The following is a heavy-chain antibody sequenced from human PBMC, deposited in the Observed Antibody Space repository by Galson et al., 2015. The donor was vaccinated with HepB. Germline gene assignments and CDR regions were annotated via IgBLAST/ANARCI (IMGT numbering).Heavy chain of an antibody. CDR1: GGSISSYY. J-gene: IGHJ4*02. D-gene: IGHD3-9*01. CDR2: IYYSGST. Sequence: SETLSLTCTISGGSISSYYWSWIRQPPGKGLEWIGYIYYSGSTNYNPSLKSRVTISVDTSKNQFSLKLSSVTAADTAVYYCARLYDILTGYPHGYFDYWGQGTLVTVSS. CDR3: ARLYDILTGYPHGYFDY. V-gene: IGHV4-59*08.